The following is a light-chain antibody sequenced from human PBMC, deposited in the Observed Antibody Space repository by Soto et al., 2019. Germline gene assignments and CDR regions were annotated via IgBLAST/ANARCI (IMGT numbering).Light chain of an antibody. V-gene: IGKV3-11*01. CDR1: QNVDKF. Sequence: EIELTQSPATLSLSPGETATLSCRASQNVDKFLAWYQQRPGQPPRLLIFDSSNRATGVPVRFSGSGSGTVFTLTIGGLEPEDSAVYYCQQRKNWPPITFGQGTRLEIK. J-gene: IGKJ5*01. CDR3: QQRKNWPPIT. CDR2: DSS.